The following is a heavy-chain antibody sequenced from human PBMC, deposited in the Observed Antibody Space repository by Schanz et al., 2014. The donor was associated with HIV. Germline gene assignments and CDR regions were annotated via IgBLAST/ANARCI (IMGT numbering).Heavy chain of an antibody. V-gene: IGHV3-11*01. CDR2: ITSSGTIT. CDR3: ARGRASSHDYFEY. CDR1: GFTFRDSV. D-gene: IGHD3-16*01. J-gene: IGHJ4*02. Sequence: VQLLESGGGLVQPGGSLRLSCAASGFTFRDSVVSWVRQAPGKGLEWVSYITSSGTITHYADSVRGRFTVSRDNAKNSLYLQMNSLRVEDTAVYYCARGRASSHDYFEYWGQGTLVTVSS.